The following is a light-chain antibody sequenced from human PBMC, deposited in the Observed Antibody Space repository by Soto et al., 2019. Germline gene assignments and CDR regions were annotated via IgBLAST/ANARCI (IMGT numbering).Light chain of an antibody. CDR1: QSIGTN. V-gene: IGKV1-39*01. CDR3: QQTYSAPPL. Sequence: IQMTQSPSSLSGSIGDRVTLTCRASQSIGTNLNWYQQRPGKAPKLLIYAVSRLQSGVSSRFSGSGSGTDFTLSISSLHPEDFATYYCQQTYSAPPLFGQGTKVDIK. CDR2: AVS. J-gene: IGKJ1*01.